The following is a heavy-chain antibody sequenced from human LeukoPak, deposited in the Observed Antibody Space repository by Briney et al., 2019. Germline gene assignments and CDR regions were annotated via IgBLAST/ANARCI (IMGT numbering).Heavy chain of an antibody. Sequence: SVKVSCKASGGTFSSYAISWVRQAPGQGLEWMGGIIPIFGTANYAQKFQGRVTITADESTSTAYMELSSLRSEDTAVYYCARDTSYYGSGSKFDYWGQGTLVTVSS. V-gene: IGHV1-69*13. CDR1: GGTFSSYA. J-gene: IGHJ4*02. CDR3: ARDTSYYGSGSKFDY. D-gene: IGHD3-10*01. CDR2: IIPIFGTA.